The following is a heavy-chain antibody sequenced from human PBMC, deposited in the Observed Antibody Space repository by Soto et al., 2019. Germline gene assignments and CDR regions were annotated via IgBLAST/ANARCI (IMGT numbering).Heavy chain of an antibody. CDR1: GFTFSSHA. CDR3: ARAHLWCGEIGYFDY. D-gene: IGHD3-10*01. Sequence: EVQLVESGGGLVKPGGSLRLSCAASGFTFSSHAMNWVRQAPGKGLEWVSSIDSSSSFIYYADSVKGRFTISRDNAKNSLYLQMRSLRAEDTAVYYCARAHLWCGEIGYFDYWGQGALVTVSS. CDR2: IDSSSSFI. V-gene: IGHV3-21*01. J-gene: IGHJ4*02.